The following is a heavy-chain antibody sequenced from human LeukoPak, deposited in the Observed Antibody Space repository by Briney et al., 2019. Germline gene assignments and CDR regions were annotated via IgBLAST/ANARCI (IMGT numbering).Heavy chain of an antibody. J-gene: IGHJ4*02. Sequence: GGSLRLSCAASGFTFSRYTMHWVRQAPGKGLEWVSSITSSSRSIYQADSVKGRFTISRDNTKNSLYLQMHSLRAEDTAVYYCARDLYDSGGYSSPIDYWGQGTLVTVSS. CDR3: ARDLYDSGGYSSPIDY. D-gene: IGHD3-22*01. CDR1: GFTFSRYT. V-gene: IGHV3-21*01. CDR2: ITSSSRSI.